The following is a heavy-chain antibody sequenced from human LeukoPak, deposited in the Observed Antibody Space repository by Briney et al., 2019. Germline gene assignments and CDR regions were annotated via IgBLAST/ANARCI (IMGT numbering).Heavy chain of an antibody. CDR3: ARSLAGYSSSWYHDAFDI. CDR1: GYSISSGYY. D-gene: IGHD6-13*01. Sequence: SETLSLTCAVSGYSISSGYYWGWIRQPPGKGLECIGNIYHSGSTYYNSSLKSRVTISVDTSKNQFSLKLSSVTAADTAVYYCARSLAGYSSSWYHDAFDIWGQGTMVTVSS. J-gene: IGHJ3*02. V-gene: IGHV4-38-2*01. CDR2: IYHSGST.